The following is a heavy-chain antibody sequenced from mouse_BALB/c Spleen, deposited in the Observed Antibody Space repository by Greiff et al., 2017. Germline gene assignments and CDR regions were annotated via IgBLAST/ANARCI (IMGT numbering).Heavy chain of an antibody. Sequence: EVKLMESGGGLVQPGGSRKLSCAASGFTFSSFGMHWVRQAPEKGLEWVAYISSGSSTIYYADTVKGRFTISRDNPKNTLCLQMTSLRSEDTAMYYCAREGDYWGQGTTLTVSS. V-gene: IGHV5-17*02. CDR3: AREGDY. J-gene: IGHJ2*01. CDR1: GFTFSSFG. CDR2: ISSGSSTI.